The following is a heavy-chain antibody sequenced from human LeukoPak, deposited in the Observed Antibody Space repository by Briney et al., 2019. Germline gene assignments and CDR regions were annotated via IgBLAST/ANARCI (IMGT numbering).Heavy chain of an antibody. CDR2: ILYSGST. V-gene: IGHV4-59*08. J-gene: IGHJ6*02. D-gene: IGHD5-12*01. Sequence: PSETLSLTCTVSGGSISNYYWSWIRQPPGKGLEYIGYILYSGSTNYNPSLKSRVTISLDTSKNQFSLRLSSVTAADTAMYYCAGLGSLATIRDYYYYGLDVWGQGTTVTVSS. CDR1: GGSISNYY. CDR3: AGLGSLATIRDYYYYGLDV.